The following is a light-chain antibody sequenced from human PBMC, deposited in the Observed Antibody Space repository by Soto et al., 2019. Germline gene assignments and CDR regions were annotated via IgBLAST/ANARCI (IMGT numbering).Light chain of an antibody. CDR1: SSDVGAYNY. Sequence: QSALTQPASVSGSPGQSITLSCTGTSSDVGAYNYVSWYQQHPGKAPKLIIYDVTYRPSGISNRFSGSKSANTASLTISGLQAEDEADYYCCSYTSSTTKVFGGGTKLTVL. CDR3: CSYTSSTTKV. CDR2: DVT. J-gene: IGLJ2*01. V-gene: IGLV2-14*03.